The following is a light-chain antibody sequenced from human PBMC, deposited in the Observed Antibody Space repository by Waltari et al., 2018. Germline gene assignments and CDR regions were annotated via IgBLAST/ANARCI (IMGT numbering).Light chain of an antibody. CDR2: EDN. CDR1: ALPNKY. V-gene: IGLV3-10*01. CDR3: YSTDRTGKQRV. Sequence: SYELTQPPSVSVSPGQTARITCSGDALPNKYGYWYQQKSGQAPVLVIYEDNKRRSGIPERFSGSSSWTMVTLTISGAQVEDEGDYYCYSTDRTGKQRVFGGGTKLTVL. J-gene: IGLJ2*01.